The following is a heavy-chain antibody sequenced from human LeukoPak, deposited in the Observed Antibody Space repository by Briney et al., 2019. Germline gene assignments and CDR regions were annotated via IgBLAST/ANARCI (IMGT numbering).Heavy chain of an antibody. CDR1: GFTFSSYA. CDR3: ARDLHPSGLRDAFDI. D-gene: IGHD5-12*01. J-gene: IGHJ3*02. CDR2: ISSSGSTI. Sequence: GGSLRLSCAASGFTFSSYAMSWVRQAPGKGLEWVSAISSSGSTIYYADSVKGRFTISRDNAKNSLYLQMNSLRAEDTAVYYCARDLHPSGLRDAFDIWGQGTMVTVSS. V-gene: IGHV3-21*04.